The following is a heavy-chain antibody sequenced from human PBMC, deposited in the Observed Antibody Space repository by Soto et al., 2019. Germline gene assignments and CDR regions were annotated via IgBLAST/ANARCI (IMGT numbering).Heavy chain of an antibody. CDR2: ISRSSSYI. CDR1: GFTFSSYS. D-gene: IGHD3-10*01. V-gene: IGHV3-21*01. Sequence: RLSCAASGFTFSSYSMNWVRQAPGNRLAWVSSISRSSSYIYDADSVKGRFTISRDNAKNALYLQMNSLRAEDTAVYYCARALWGSGVEPWGQGTLVTVSA. J-gene: IGHJ5*02. CDR3: ARALWGSGVEP.